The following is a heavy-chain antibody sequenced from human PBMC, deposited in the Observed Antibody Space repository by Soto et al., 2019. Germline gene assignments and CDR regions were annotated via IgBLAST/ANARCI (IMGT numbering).Heavy chain of an antibody. V-gene: IGHV3-43*02. Sequence: GGSLRLSCAASGFTFDDYAMHWVRQAPGKGLEWVSLISGDGGSTYYAYSVKGRFTISIDNSKNSLYLQMNSLRTEDTALYYCAKGSVRVGAHDAFDIWGQGTMVTVSS. J-gene: IGHJ3*02. CDR2: ISGDGGST. CDR3: AKGSVRVGAHDAFDI. CDR1: GFTFDDYA. D-gene: IGHD1-26*01.